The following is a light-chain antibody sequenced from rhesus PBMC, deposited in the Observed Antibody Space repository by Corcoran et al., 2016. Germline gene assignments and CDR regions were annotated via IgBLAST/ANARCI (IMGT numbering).Light chain of an antibody. CDR3: MQALEFPLFT. V-gene: IGKV2-104*02. CDR2: GVS. J-gene: IGKJ3*01. Sequence: DIVMTQTPLSLPATPGEPASISCRSSQCLLDSEDGNTYLDWYLQKPGQSPQPLLVGVSNRAPGDPDRFSVSGSDTDFKLNISRVEAEDIRVYYCMQALEFPLFTFSPGTKLDIK. CDR1: QCLLDSEDGNTY.